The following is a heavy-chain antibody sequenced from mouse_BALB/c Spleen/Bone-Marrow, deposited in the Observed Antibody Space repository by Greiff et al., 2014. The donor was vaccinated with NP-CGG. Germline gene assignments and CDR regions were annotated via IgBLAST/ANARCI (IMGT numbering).Heavy chain of an antibody. V-gene: IGHV1S130*01. J-gene: IGHJ1*01. D-gene: IGHD2-14*01. CDR1: GFTFTSSW. CDR3: ARSYRFWYFDV. CDR2: IHPNSGST. Sequence: QVQLQQSGSVLVRPGTSVNLSCKASGFTFTSSWMHWAKQRPGQGLEWIGDIHPNSGSTYYNEKFKGKATLTVDSSSSTAYVDLSSLTSEDSAVYFCARSYRFWYFDVWGAGTTVTVSS.